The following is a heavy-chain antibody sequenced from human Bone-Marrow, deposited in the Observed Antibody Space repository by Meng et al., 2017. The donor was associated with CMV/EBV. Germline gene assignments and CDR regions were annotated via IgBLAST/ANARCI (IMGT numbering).Heavy chain of an antibody. D-gene: IGHD3-3*01. J-gene: IGHJ4*01. CDR3: ARENSHYDFWTGYSPPYIDY. CDR2: ISYDATNK. V-gene: IGHV3-30*19. CDR1: GFTLNNYD. Sequence: SLKISCTASGFTLNNYDIHWVRQAPGKGLEWVAVISYDATNKHYADSVKGRFTISRDNSKNTLYLQMNSLRAEDTAVYLCARENSHYDFWTGYSPPYIDYWGQGTLVTVSS.